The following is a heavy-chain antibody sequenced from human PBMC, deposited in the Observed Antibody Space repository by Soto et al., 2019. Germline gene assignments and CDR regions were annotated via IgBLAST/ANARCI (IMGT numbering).Heavy chain of an antibody. CDR2: IYHSGST. J-gene: IGHJ6*02. Sequence: SEPLSLTCDVSGGSISIGGYSWSWIRQPPGKGLEWIGYIYHSGSTFYNPSLKSRVTISVDRSKNQFSLNLSSVTAADTAVYYCARHYFDSSDFYSYVMDVWGQGTTVTVSS. CDR3: ARHYFDSSDFYSYVMDV. V-gene: IGHV4-30-2*01. CDR1: GGSISIGGYS. D-gene: IGHD3-22*01.